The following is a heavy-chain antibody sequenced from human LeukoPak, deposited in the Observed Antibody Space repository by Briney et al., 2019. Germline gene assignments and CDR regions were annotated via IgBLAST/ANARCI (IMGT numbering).Heavy chain of an antibody. V-gene: IGHV3-23*01. J-gene: IGHJ4*02. Sequence: GASLRLSCEASGFKFGTYAMTWVRQAPGKGPEWVSTLSGTGGSTYYADSVKGRFTISRDNSENTLFLQMNSLKAEDTAIYYRAKNRRVEATPVDYWGQGTLVTVSS. CDR2: LSGTGGST. D-gene: IGHD2-15*01. CDR3: AKNRRVEATPVDY. CDR1: GFKFGTYA.